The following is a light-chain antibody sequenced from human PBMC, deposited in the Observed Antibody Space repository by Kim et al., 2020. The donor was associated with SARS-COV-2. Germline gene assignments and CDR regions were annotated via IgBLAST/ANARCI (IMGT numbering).Light chain of an antibody. CDR1: QSIYSY. J-gene: IGKJ5*01. Sequence: ASVGDRCTITCRASQSIYSYLAWYQQKPGNVPKILIYKASTLESGVPSRFSGSESGTEFTLTISSLQPDDFATYYCQQFYTYPITFGQGTRLEIK. V-gene: IGKV1-5*03. CDR2: KAS. CDR3: QQFYTYPIT.